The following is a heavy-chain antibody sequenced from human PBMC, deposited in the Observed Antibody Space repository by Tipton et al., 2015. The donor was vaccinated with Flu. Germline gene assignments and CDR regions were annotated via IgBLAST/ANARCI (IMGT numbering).Heavy chain of an antibody. D-gene: IGHD1-1*01. CDR1: GYTFIGDY. Sequence: QVQLVQSGAEVKKPGASVKVSCKASGYTFIGDYMHWVRQAPGQGLEWMGWINPNSGGTNYAQNFRGRVTLTRDTSISTAYMELSRLRSDDTAVYYCARGWNEEHLEGNDWFDPWGQGTLVTVSS. V-gene: IGHV1-2*02. CDR3: ARGWNEEHLEGNDWFDP. CDR2: INPNSGGT. J-gene: IGHJ5*02.